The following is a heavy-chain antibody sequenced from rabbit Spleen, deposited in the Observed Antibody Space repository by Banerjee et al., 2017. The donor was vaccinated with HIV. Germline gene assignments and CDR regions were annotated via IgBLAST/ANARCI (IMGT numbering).Heavy chain of an antibody. CDR1: GFDFSSYY. J-gene: IGHJ4*01. CDR3: ARDGAGGSYFAL. Sequence: EESWGDLVKPEGSLTLTCKASGFDFSSYYMNWVRLAPGKGLEWIGYIDPVFGSAYYASWVNGRFTISRENAQNTVSLQMTSLTAADTATYFCARDGAGGSYFALWGPGTLVTVS. D-gene: IGHD8-1*01. V-gene: IGHV1S47*01. CDR2: IDPVFGSA.